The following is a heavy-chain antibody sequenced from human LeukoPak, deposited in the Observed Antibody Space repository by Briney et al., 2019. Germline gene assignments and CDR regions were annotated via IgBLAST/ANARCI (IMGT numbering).Heavy chain of an antibody. CDR3: AARPVWELRDAFDI. V-gene: IGHV1-58*02. CDR2: IVVGSGNT. D-gene: IGHD1-26*01. J-gene: IGHJ3*02. Sequence: SVKVSCKASGFTFTSSAMQWVRQARGQRLEWIGWIVVGSGNTNYAQKFQERVTITRDMSTSTAYMELSSLRSEDTAVYYCAARPVWELRDAFDIWGQGTMVTVSS. CDR1: GFTFTSSA.